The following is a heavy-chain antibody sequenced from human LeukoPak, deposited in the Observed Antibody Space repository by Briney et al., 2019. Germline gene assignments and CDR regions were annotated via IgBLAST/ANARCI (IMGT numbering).Heavy chain of an antibody. Sequence: PGGSLRHSCVASGFTFSSYEMNWVRQAPGKGLEWVSYISSSGSTIYYADSVKGRFTISRDNAKNSLYLQMNSLRAEDTAVYYCAIDIVVVPAATDDYWGQGTLVTVSS. V-gene: IGHV3-48*03. D-gene: IGHD2-2*01. J-gene: IGHJ4*02. CDR1: GFTFSSYE. CDR3: AIDIVVVPAATDDY. CDR2: ISSSGSTI.